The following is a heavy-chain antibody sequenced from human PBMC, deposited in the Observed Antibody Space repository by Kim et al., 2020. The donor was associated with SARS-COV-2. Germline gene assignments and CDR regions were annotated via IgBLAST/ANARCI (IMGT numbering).Heavy chain of an antibody. V-gene: IGHV3-7*01. CDR3: ARDGVTMVRGVHY. D-gene: IGHD3-10*01. CDR2: IKQDGSEK. CDR1: GFTFSSYW. J-gene: IGHJ4*02. Sequence: GGSLRLSCAASGFTFSSYWMSWVRQAPGKGLEWVANIKQDGSEKYYVDSVKGRFTISRDNAKNSLYLQMNSLRAEDTAVYYCARDGVTMVRGVHYWGQGTLVTVSS.